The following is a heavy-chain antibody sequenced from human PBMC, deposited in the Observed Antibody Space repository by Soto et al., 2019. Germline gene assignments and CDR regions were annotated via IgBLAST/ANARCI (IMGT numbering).Heavy chain of an antibody. V-gene: IGHV3-23*01. CDR2: ISGSGGST. Sequence: LRLSCAASGFTFSSYAMSWVRQAPGKGLEWVSAISGSGGSTYYADSVKGRFTISRDNSKNTLYLQMNSLRAEDTAVYYCAKGAVDYYDSSGYYYWRYAFDIWGQGTMVTVSS. CDR3: AKGAVDYYDSSGYYYWRYAFDI. D-gene: IGHD3-22*01. J-gene: IGHJ3*02. CDR1: GFTFSSYA.